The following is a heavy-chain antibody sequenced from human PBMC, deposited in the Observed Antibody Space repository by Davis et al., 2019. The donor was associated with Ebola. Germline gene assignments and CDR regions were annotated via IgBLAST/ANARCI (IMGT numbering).Heavy chain of an antibody. CDR1: GYTFTGYY. J-gene: IGHJ4*02. Sequence: AASVKVSCKASGYTFTGYYMHWVRQAPGQGLEWMGWINPNSGGTNYAQKFQGWVTMTRDTSASTAYMELSSLRSEDTAVYYCARDRYYGSGTYNYFDYWGQGTLVTVSS. D-gene: IGHD3-10*01. V-gene: IGHV1-2*04. CDR2: INPNSGGT. CDR3: ARDRYYGSGTYNYFDY.